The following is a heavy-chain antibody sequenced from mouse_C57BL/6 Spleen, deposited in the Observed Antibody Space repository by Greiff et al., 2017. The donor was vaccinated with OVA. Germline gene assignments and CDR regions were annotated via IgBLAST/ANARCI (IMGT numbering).Heavy chain of an antibody. CDR2: INPNNGGT. Sequence: VQLQQSGPELVKPGASVKISCKASGYTFTDYYMNWVKQSHGKSLEWIGDINPNNGGTSYNQKFKGKATLTVDKSSSTAYMELRSLASEDSAVXYCATIYTYAMDYWGQGTSVTVSS. CDR3: ATIYTYAMDY. D-gene: IGHD2-12*01. CDR1: GYTFTDYY. J-gene: IGHJ4*01. V-gene: IGHV1-26*01.